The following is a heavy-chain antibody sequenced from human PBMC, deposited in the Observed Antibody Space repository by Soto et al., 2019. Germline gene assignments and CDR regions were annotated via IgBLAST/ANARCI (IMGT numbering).Heavy chain of an antibody. CDR3: ARKYYYDSSGYYWLSAFDI. CDR2: ISAYNGNT. D-gene: IGHD3-22*01. Sequence: GASVKVSCKASGYTFTSYGISWVRQAPGQGLEWMGWISAYNGNTNYAQKLQGRVTMTTDTSTSTAYMELRSLRSDDTAVYYCARKYYYDSSGYYWLSAFDIWGQGTMVTVSS. CDR1: GYTFTSYG. V-gene: IGHV1-18*01. J-gene: IGHJ3*02.